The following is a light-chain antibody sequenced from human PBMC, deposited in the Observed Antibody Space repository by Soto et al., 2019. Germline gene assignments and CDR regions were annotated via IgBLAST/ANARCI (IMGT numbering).Light chain of an antibody. V-gene: IGKV1-5*01. Sequence: DIPMTQSPSSLSASIGDRVTITCRASQYISSWLAWYQQKPGKAPKLLMFDTFSLESGVPSRFSGSRAGTEFTLTISSLQPDDDATYYCQQYNSYSPLTFGGGTKVEIK. CDR2: DTF. CDR1: QYISSW. CDR3: QQYNSYSPLT. J-gene: IGKJ4*01.